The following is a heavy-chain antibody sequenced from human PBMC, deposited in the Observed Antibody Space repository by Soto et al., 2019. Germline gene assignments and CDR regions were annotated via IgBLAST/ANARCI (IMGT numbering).Heavy chain of an antibody. CDR1: GFTFSSYA. Sequence: EVQLLESGGGLEQPGGSLRLSCAASGFTFSSYAMNWVRQAPGKGLEWVSTISGSGAHTYYADSVKGRFTIYRDNSKNTLYLQMNSLRAEDTAVYYCAYTPVAPTVEWGQGTLVTVSS. V-gene: IGHV3-23*01. D-gene: IGHD2-2*02. CDR2: ISGSGAHT. CDR3: AYTPVAPTVE. J-gene: IGHJ4*02.